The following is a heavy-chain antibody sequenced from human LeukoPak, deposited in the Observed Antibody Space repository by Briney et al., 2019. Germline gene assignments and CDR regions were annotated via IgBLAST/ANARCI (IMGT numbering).Heavy chain of an antibody. D-gene: IGHD5-18*01. Sequence: ASVKVSCKASGYTFTSYGISWVRQAPGQGLEWMGWISAYNGNTNYAQKLQGRVTMTTDTSTSTAYMELRSLRSDDTAVYYCARTLMWIQLQYGMDVSGKGTTVTVSS. CDR3: ARTLMWIQLQYGMDV. V-gene: IGHV1-18*04. CDR1: GYTFTSYG. CDR2: ISAYNGNT. J-gene: IGHJ6*04.